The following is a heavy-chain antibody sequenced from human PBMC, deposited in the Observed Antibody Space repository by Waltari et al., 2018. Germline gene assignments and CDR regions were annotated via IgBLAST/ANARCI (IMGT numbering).Heavy chain of an antibody. D-gene: IGHD2-2*02. V-gene: IGHV4-39*01. CDR1: GGSLNSIIYF. CDR2: LNNGGST. Sequence: QLQLQESGPGLVKPSETLSLTCTVSGGSLNSIIYFWGWLRQPPGKGLEWIGSLNNGGSTYYNASLRSRVTISLDTSKNQCSLKVNSVTAADTAVYYCARHESYTTRDYWGQGTLVTVSS. CDR3: ARHESYTTRDY. J-gene: IGHJ4*02.